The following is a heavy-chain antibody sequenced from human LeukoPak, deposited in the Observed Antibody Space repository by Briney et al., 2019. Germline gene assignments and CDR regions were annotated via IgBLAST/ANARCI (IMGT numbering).Heavy chain of an antibody. V-gene: IGHV3-30*18. CDR2: ISYDGSNK. CDR1: GFTFSSYG. D-gene: IGHD3-9*01. J-gene: IGHJ6*02. CDR3: AKSGGRYDILTGYYYYYYGMDV. Sequence: PGRSLRLSWAASGFTFSSYGMHWVRQAPGKGLEWVAVISYDGSNKYYADSVKGRFTISRDNSKNTLYLQMNSLRAEDTAVYYCAKSGGRYDILTGYYYYYYGMDVWGQGTTVTVSS.